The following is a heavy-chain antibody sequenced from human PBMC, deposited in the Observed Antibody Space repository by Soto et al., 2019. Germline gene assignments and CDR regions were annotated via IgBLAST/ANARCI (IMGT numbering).Heavy chain of an antibody. V-gene: IGHV4-39*07. D-gene: IGHD2-2*01. CDR3: ARVGYQLLAYYYRMDV. CDR2: INHSGST. CDR1: GGSISSCDYY. Sequence: SETLSLTCTVSGGSISSCDYYWGWIRQRPGKGLEWIGEINHSGSTNYNPSLKSRVTISVDTSKNQFSLKLSSVTAADTAVYYCARVGYQLLAYYYRMDVWGQGTTVTVSS. J-gene: IGHJ6*02.